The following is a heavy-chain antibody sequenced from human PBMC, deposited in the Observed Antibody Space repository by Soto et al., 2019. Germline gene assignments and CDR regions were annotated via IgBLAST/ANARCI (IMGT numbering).Heavy chain of an antibody. D-gene: IGHD5-12*01. CDR1: GFTFSDYY. CDR3: ASEDRYNYSHFYYYFYAMDV. Sequence: QVPLVESGGGLVKPGGSLRLSCAASGFTFSDYYMSWIRQAPGKGLEWVSYISRSGRTIYYADSVKGRFTIPRDNAKNSSNLQMKSLRAEDEAVHYRASEDRYNYSHFYYYFYAMDVRGQANTVTVSS. J-gene: IGHJ6*02. CDR2: ISRSGRTI. V-gene: IGHV3-11*01.